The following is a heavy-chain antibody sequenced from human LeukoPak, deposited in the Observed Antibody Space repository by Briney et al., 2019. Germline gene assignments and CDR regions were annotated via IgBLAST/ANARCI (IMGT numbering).Heavy chain of an antibody. Sequence: SETLSLTCTVSGGSISSSNHHWDWTRQPPGKGLEWIGNIYYSGSTYYNPSLKSRVTISVDTSRNHFSLRLSSVTAADTAVYYCARRLSGYTFDYWGQGTLVTVSS. CDR1: GGSISSSNHH. CDR2: IYYSGST. D-gene: IGHD3-16*02. V-gene: IGHV4-39*01. J-gene: IGHJ4*02. CDR3: ARRLSGYTFDY.